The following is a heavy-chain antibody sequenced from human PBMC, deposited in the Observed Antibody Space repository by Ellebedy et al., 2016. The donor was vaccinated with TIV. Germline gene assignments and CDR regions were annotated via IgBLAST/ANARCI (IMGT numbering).Heavy chain of an antibody. D-gene: IGHD3/OR15-3a*01. J-gene: IGHJ6*02. Sequence: SETLSLXXTVSGGSISSYYWSWTRQPPGKGLEWIGYIYYSGSTNYNPSLKSRVTISVDTSKNQFSLKLSSVTAADTAVYYCARGGLDYYYYGMDVWGQGTTVTVSS. CDR1: GGSISSYY. CDR3: ARGGLDYYYYGMDV. V-gene: IGHV4-59*01. CDR2: IYYSGST.